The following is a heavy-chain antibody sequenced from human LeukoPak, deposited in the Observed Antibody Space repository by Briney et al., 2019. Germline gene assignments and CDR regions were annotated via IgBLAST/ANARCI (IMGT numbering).Heavy chain of an antibody. CDR2: IKQDGSEK. Sequence: GGSLRLSCAASGFTFSSHWMSWVRQAPGKGLVWVANIKQDGSEKYYVDSVKGRFTISRDNAKTPLFLQMNSLRAEDTAVYYCARVRLLLLDYWGQGTLVTVSS. CDR3: ARVRLLLLDY. D-gene: IGHD2-21*02. V-gene: IGHV3-7*01. J-gene: IGHJ4*02. CDR1: GFTFSSHW.